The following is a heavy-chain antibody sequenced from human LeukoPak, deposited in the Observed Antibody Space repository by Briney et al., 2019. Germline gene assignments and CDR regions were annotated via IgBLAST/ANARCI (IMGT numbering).Heavy chain of an antibody. D-gene: IGHD4-17*01. Sequence: GGSLRLSCAAAGFTFSSHAMSWVRQAPGKGLDLVSSLSGSGGITYHADSVKGRFSISRDNSKNTLYLQLNSLRAEDTAVYYCAKGGSTSRVTTSRVVFGYYYYMDVWGKGTPVTVSS. CDR1: GFTFSSHA. J-gene: IGHJ6*03. CDR2: LSGSGGIT. V-gene: IGHV3-23*01. CDR3: AKGGSTSRVTTSRVVFGYYYYMDV.